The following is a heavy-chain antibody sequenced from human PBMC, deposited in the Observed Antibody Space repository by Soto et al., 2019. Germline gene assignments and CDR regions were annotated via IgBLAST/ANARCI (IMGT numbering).Heavy chain of an antibody. J-gene: IGHJ6*02. V-gene: IGHV3-11*01. Sequence: QVQLVESGGGLVKPGGSLRLSCAASGFSISGYYMSWIRQAPGKGLELISYMSSTTSAIYYAESVKGRFTISRDNAKNSLYLQMNSLIAEDTAVYYCARATDFWSHMDVWGQGTTVTVSS. CDR1: GFSISGYY. D-gene: IGHD3-3*01. CDR3: ARATDFWSHMDV. CDR2: MSSTTSAI.